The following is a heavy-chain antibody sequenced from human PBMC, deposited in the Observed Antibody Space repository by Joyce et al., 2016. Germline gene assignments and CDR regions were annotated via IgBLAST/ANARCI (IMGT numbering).Heavy chain of an antibody. CDR2: IDDSGGST. D-gene: IGHD3-22*01. Sequence: EVHLLESGGGLVQPGGSLRLSCAASGLTLSSCSLSWVRQAPGKGLEWGSTIDDSGGSTYYADSVMGRFTISRDNSKNTVYLQMNSLRAEDTALYYCAIDYDTSVYYYWYFDLWGRGTLVTVSS. J-gene: IGHJ2*01. V-gene: IGHV3-23*01. CDR3: AIDYDTSVYYYWYFDL. CDR1: GLTLSSCS.